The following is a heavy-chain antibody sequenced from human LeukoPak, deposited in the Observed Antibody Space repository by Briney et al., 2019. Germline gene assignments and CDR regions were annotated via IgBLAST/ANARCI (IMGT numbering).Heavy chain of an antibody. Sequence: GASVKVPCKASGYTFTSYDINWVRQATGQGLEWMGWMNPNSGNTGYAQKFQGRVTMTRNTSISTAYMELSSLRSEDTAVYYCARGEQSYYDSSGYYYYWGQGTLVTVSS. CDR3: ARGEQSYYDSSGYYYY. V-gene: IGHV1-8*01. CDR1: GYTFTSYD. D-gene: IGHD3-22*01. CDR2: MNPNSGNT. J-gene: IGHJ4*02.